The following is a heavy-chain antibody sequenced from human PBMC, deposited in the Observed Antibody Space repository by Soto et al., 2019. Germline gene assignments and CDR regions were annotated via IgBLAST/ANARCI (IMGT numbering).Heavy chain of an antibody. CDR2: IIPIFGTA. V-gene: IGHV1-69*13. CDR3: ASHVATAAGTKYFAY. Sequence: ASVKVSCKASGGTFSSYAISWVRQAPGQGLEWMGGIIPIFGTANYAQKFQGRVTITADESTSTAYMELSSLRSEDTAVYYCASHVATAAGTKYFAYWGQGNLVTVSS. J-gene: IGHJ4*02. D-gene: IGHD6-13*01. CDR1: GGTFSSYA.